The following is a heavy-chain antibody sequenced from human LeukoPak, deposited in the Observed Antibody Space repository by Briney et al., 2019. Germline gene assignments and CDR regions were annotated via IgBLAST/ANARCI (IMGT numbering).Heavy chain of an antibody. V-gene: IGHV4-30-4*08. Sequence: SETLSLTCTVSGGSISSGTYDWSWIRQPGGKGLEWIGYIYYSGSTYYNPSLKRRFTISVDTSKNQFSLKLSSVTAADTAVYYCAREVVVPAASKSYNWFDPWGQGTLVTVSS. J-gene: IGHJ5*02. CDR3: AREVVVPAASKSYNWFDP. CDR1: GGSISSGTYD. CDR2: IYYSGST. D-gene: IGHD2-2*01.